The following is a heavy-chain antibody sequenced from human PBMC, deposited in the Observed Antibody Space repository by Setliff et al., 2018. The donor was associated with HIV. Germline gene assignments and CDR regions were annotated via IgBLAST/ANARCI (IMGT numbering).Heavy chain of an antibody. CDR3: ATNFPYDILTGYFPYQFDQ. D-gene: IGHD3-9*01. CDR2: ISSSGSYI. J-gene: IGHJ4*02. Sequence: GGSLRLSCATTGFTFRNYWMHWVRQAPGKGLEWVASISSSGSYIHYADSVRGRFTISRDNAKDSMFLQMNSLRGEDTAVYYCATNFPYDILTGYFPYQFDQWGQGTLVTVSS. V-gene: IGHV3-21*01. CDR1: GFTFRNYW.